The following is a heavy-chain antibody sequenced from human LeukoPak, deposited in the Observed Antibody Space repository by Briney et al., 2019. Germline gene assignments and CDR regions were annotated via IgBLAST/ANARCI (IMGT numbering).Heavy chain of an antibody. D-gene: IGHD2-2*01. V-gene: IGHV4-39*07. CDR1: GGSISSSSYY. CDR3: ARGLADDIVVVPAAMSPWFDP. Sequence: SETLSLTCTVSGGSISSSSYYWSWIRQPPGKGLEWIGEINHSGSTNYNPSLKSRVTISVDTSKNQFSLKLSSVTAADTAVYYCARGLADDIVVVPAAMSPWFDPWGQGTLVTVSS. J-gene: IGHJ5*02. CDR2: INHSGST.